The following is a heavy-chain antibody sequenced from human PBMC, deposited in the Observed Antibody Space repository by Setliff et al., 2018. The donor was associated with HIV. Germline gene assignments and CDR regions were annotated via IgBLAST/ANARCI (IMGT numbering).Heavy chain of an antibody. CDR2: IDHSGNI. D-gene: IGHD3-10*01. CDR3: ARGLNYYGSGSYLPLGY. V-gene: IGHV4-34*01. Sequence: SETLSLTCAVYGGSFNDYYWTWIRQPPGKGLEWIGEIDHSGNIKYHASLKSRVTISKDSSKNQISLKLRSVTAADTAVYYCARGLNYYGSGSYLPLGYWGQGTLVTVSS. CDR1: GGSFNDYY. J-gene: IGHJ4*02.